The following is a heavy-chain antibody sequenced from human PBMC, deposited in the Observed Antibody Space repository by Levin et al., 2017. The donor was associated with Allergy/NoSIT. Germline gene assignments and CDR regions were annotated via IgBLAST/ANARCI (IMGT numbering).Heavy chain of an antibody. CDR3: AKDIKSRQRANLYHFYGMDV. D-gene: IGHD1-26*01. V-gene: IGHV3-9*01. CDR2: ISWNSVTI. J-gene: IGHJ6*02. Sequence: SLKISCAASAFAFDDYAMHWVRQTPGKGLEWVSGISWNSVTINYADSVKGRFTIPRDNAKKSLYLQMNSLRAEDTALYYCAKDIKSRQRANLYHFYGMDVWGQGTSVIVSS. CDR1: AFAFDDYA.